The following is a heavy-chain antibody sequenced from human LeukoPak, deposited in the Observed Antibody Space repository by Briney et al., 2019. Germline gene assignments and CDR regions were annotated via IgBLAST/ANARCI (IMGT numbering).Heavy chain of an antibody. J-gene: IGHJ4*02. D-gene: IGHD2-2*01. V-gene: IGHV1-69*04. CDR3: ARDRDCSSTSCWVDY. Sequence: SVTVSCKASGGTFSSYAISWVRQAPGQGLEWMGRIIPILGIANYAQKFQGRVTITADKSTSTAYMELSSLRSEDTAVYYCARDRDCSSTSCWVDYWGQGTLVTVSS. CDR2: IIPILGIA. CDR1: GGTFSSYA.